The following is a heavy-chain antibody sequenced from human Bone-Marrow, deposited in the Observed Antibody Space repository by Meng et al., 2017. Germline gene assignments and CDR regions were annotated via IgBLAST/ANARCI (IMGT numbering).Heavy chain of an antibody. J-gene: IGHJ5*02. CDR2: ISAYQGNT. CDR3: ASASTVVTRSSFDP. V-gene: IGHV1-18*01. Sequence: QVQLVQSDGEVKKPGASVKVTCKASRYTFTSYGSSWVRQAPGQGREWMGWISAYQGNTNYVQKFQGRVTMTTDTSTSTAYMELRSLRSDDTAVYYCASASTVVTRSSFDPWGQGTLVTVSS. D-gene: IGHD4-23*01. CDR1: RYTFTSYG.